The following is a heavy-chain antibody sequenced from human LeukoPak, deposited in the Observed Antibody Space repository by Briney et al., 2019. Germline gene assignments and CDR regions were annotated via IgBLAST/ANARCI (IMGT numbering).Heavy chain of an antibody. D-gene: IGHD6-13*01. J-gene: IGHJ5*02. CDR2: ISGSSDNT. CDR1: GFTFSSYA. CDR3: AKSPLRAAAGEWIDP. V-gene: IGHV3-23*01. Sequence: GGSLRLSCAASGFTFSSYAMSWVRQAPGKGLEWVSAISGSSDNTYYADSVKGRFTISRDNSKNLLYLQMNSLRVEDTAVYYCAKSPLRAAAGEWIDPWGQGILVTVSS.